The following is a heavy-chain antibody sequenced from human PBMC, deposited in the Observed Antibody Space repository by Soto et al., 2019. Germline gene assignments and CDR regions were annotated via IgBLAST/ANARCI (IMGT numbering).Heavy chain of an antibody. CDR1: GGSISSGDYQ. Sequence: QVQLQESGPGLVKPSQTLSLTCTVSGGSISSGDYQWSWIRQPPGKGLEWIGYIYYSGYSYNNPSLKSRVTMSVDTSKNQFSLKLSSVTAADTAVYYCARSDNYVPFEYWGQGTLVTVSS. V-gene: IGHV4-30-4*01. CDR3: ARSDNYVPFEY. CDR2: IYYSGYS. D-gene: IGHD4-4*01. J-gene: IGHJ4*02.